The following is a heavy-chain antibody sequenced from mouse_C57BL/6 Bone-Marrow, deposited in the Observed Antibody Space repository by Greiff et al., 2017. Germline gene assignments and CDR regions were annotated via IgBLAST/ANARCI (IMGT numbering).Heavy chain of an antibody. CDR3: ARGHYGFLAWCAY. D-gene: IGHD2-2*01. CDR1: GYSITSGYY. Sequence: EVKLVDSGPGLVKPSQSLSLTCSVTGYSITSGYYWNWIRQFPGNKLEWMGYISYDGSNNYNPSLKNRISITRDTSKNQFFLKLNSVTTEDTATYYCARGHYGFLAWCAYWGQGTLVTVSA. CDR2: ISYDGSN. V-gene: IGHV3-6*01. J-gene: IGHJ3*01.